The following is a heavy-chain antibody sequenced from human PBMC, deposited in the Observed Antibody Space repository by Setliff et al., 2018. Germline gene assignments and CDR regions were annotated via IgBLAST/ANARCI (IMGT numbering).Heavy chain of an antibody. CDR3: ASANTTGYYYFDY. D-gene: IGHD1-26*01. CDR2: ISGSSAYI. V-gene: IGHV3-21*01. CDR1: GLIFTSYS. J-gene: IGHJ4*02. Sequence: PGGSLRLSCVASGLIFTSYSMNWVRQAPGKGLEWVSSISGSSAYIYYADSVKGRFTISRDNAKNSVYLQMNSLRAEDTAVYYCASANTTGYYYFDYWGQGTLVTVSS.